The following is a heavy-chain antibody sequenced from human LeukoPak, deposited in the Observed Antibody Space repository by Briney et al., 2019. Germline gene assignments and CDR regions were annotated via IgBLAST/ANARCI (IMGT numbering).Heavy chain of an antibody. CDR3: ARGWDSSGWFILFGY. CDR1: GYPISSGYY. V-gene: IGHV4-38-2*01. J-gene: IGHJ4*02. D-gene: IGHD6-19*01. CDR2: IYHSGST. Sequence: PSETLSLTCAVSGYPISSGYYWGWIRQPPGKGLEWIGSIYHSGSTYYNPSLKSRVTISVDTSKNQFSLKLSSVTAADTAVYYCARGWDSSGWFILFGYWGQGTLVTVSS.